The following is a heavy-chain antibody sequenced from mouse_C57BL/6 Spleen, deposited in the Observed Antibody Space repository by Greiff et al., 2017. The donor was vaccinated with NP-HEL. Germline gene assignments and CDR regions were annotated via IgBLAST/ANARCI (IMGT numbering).Heavy chain of an antibody. CDR3: ARRSNYDYDGPYYFDY. D-gene: IGHD2-4*01. CDR1: GYTFTDYY. Sequence: VKLMESGPELVKPGASVKISCKASGYTFTDYYINWVKQRPGQGLEWIGWIFPGSGSTYYNEKFKGKATLTVDKSSSTAYMLLSSLTSEDSAVYFCARRSNYDYDGPYYFDYWGQGTTLTVSS. J-gene: IGHJ2*01. V-gene: IGHV1-75*01. CDR2: IFPGSGST.